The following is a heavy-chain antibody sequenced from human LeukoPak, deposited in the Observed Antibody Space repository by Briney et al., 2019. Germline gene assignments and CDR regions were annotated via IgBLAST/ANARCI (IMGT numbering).Heavy chain of an antibody. D-gene: IGHD6-13*01. CDR2: ISSSSSYI. J-gene: IGHJ6*03. Sequence: GGSLRLSCAASGFTFSSYSMNWVRQAPGKGLEWVSSISSSSSYIYYADSVKGRFTISRDNAKNSLYLQMNSLRAEDTAVYYCARDQARIAGNYHYYYMDVWGKGTTVTVSS. CDR1: GFTFSSYS. V-gene: IGHV3-21*01. CDR3: ARDQARIAGNYHYYYMDV.